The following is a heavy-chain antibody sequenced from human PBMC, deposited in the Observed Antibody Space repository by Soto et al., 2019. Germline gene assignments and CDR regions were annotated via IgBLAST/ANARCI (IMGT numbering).Heavy chain of an antibody. Sequence: SETLSLTCAISGGSSSSHSKSWVRQPPGKGLEWIGEIHHDGSTNYNPSLKSRVTISGDTSKNHFSLELSSVTAADTAVYYCATYDVGTIIQDYWGQGTLVTVSS. CDR1: GGSSSSHS. CDR3: ATYDVGTIIQDY. D-gene: IGHD2-21*02. CDR2: IHHDGST. V-gene: IGHV4-34*01. J-gene: IGHJ4*02.